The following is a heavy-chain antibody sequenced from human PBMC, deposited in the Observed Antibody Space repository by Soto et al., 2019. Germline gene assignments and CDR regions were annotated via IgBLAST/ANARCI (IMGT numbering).Heavy chain of an antibody. D-gene: IGHD5-12*01. J-gene: IGHJ4*02. CDR1: GGSISSGDYY. CDR3: ARVENSGYDFGFDY. Sequence: SETLSLTCTVSGGSISSGDYYWSWIRQPPGKGLEWIGYIYYSGSTYYNPSLKSRVTISVDTSKNQFSLKLSSVTAADTAVYYCARVENSGYDFGFDYWGQGTLVTVSS. CDR2: IYYSGST. V-gene: IGHV4-30-4*02.